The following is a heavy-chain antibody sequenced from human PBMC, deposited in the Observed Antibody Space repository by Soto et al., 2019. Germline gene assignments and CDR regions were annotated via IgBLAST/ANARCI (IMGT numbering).Heavy chain of an antibody. Sequence: QVQLQQWGAGLLKPSETLSLTCAVYGGSFSGYYWSWIRQPPGKGLEWIGEINHSGSTNYNPSLKRRVTISVDTSKNQFTLKLSAGTAADTAVYYCARGPTHTRIHYYYSYMGGWGRGTTVTVSS. D-gene: IGHD2-2*02. CDR2: INHSGST. CDR1: GGSFSGYY. J-gene: IGHJ6*03. V-gene: IGHV4-34*01. CDR3: ARGPTHTRIHYYYSYMGG.